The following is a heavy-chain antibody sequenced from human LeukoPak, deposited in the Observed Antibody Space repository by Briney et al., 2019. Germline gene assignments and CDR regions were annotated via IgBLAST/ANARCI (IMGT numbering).Heavy chain of an antibody. CDR2: VGIDGTTI. CDR3: VSDRYYSFDY. CDR1: GFTFRDYS. V-gene: IGHV3-48*02. Sequence: PGGSLRLSCAASGFTFRDYSMNWIRQAPGKGLEWLSYVGIDGTTIHYADSVKGRFTISRDNAKNSLSLQMGVLKDADTALYFCVSDRYYSFDYWGQGAVVTVSS. D-gene: IGHD1-26*01. J-gene: IGHJ4*02.